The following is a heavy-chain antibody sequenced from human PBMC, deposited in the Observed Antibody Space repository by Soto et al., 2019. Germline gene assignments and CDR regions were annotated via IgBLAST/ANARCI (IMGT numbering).Heavy chain of an antibody. D-gene: IGHD1-26*01. V-gene: IGHV4-39*01. J-gene: IGHJ5*02. CDR3: ATQEVGGTYVYTFDP. CDR1: GGSITRSSYS. Sequence: QLHLRESGPGLVKPSETLSLTCTVSGGSITRSSYSWGWIRQPPGKGMEWIGSIYYSGSTYYNPSLKSPFTISIDTSKNQFSLKLSSVTASDTAVYYCATQEVGGTYVYTFDPWGQGTLVTVSS. CDR2: IYYSGST.